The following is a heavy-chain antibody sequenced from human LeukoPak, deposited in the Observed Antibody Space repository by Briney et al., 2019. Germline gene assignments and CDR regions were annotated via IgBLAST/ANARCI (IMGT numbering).Heavy chain of an antibody. Sequence: GGSLSLSCAASGFTFSSHAMHWVRQAPGKGLEWVAVISYDGSIKYYADSVNDRLTISRDNSMNTLSLHMNGLRPGDTAVYYCARDVGPGSVGTTDCWGQGTLVTVSS. J-gene: IGHJ4*02. D-gene: IGHD2-15*01. CDR2: ISYDGSIK. CDR3: ARDVGPGSVGTTDC. V-gene: IGHV3-30-3*01. CDR1: GFTFSSHA.